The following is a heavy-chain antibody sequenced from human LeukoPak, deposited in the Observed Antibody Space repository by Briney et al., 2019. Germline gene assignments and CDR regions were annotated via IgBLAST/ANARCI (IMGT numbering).Heavy chain of an antibody. Sequence: GGSLRLSCAASGFTVSSNYMSWVRQAPGKGLEWVSVIYSGGSIYYADSVKGRFTISRDNSKNTLYLQMNSLRAEDTAVYYCAREMDYGSGSRGYWGQGTLVTVSS. J-gene: IGHJ4*02. CDR1: GFTVSSNY. D-gene: IGHD3-10*01. CDR2: IYSGGSI. CDR3: AREMDYGSGSRGY. V-gene: IGHV3-66*01.